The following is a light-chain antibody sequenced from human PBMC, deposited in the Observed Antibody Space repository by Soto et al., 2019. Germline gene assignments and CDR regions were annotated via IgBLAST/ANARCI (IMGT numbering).Light chain of an antibody. CDR2: EVD. CDR1: SSDVGGYNY. J-gene: IGLJ2*01. CDR3: SSYTGSNNLV. Sequence: QSALTQPPSASGSPGQSVTISCTGTSSDVGGYNYVSWYQQHPGKVPKLMIYEVDKRPSGVPDRFSGSKSDNTASLTVSGLQAEDEADYYCSSYTGSNNLVFGGGTQLTVL. V-gene: IGLV2-8*01.